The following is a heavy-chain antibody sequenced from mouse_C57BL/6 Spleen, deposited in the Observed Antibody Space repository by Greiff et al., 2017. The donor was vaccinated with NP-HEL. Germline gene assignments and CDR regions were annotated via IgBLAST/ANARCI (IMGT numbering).Heavy chain of an antibody. J-gene: IGHJ4*01. V-gene: IGHV1-26*01. CDR3: ARGHDFYAMDY. CDR1: GYTFTDYY. D-gene: IGHD2-12*01. CDR2: INPNNGGT. Sequence: VQLKQSGPELVKPGASVKISCKASGYTFTDYYMNWVKQSHGKSLEWIGDINPNNGGTSYNQKFKGKATLTVDKSSSTAYMELRSLTSEDSAVYYCARGHDFYAMDYWGQGTSVTVSS.